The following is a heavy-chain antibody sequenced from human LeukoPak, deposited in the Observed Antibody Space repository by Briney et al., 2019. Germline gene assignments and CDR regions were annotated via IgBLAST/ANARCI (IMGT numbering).Heavy chain of an antibody. V-gene: IGHV3-33*01. Sequence: PGRSLRLSCAASGFTFSSYGMHWVRQAPGKGLEGVAVIWYDGSKKYYADSVTGRFTISTANSKNTLYLKMNSLRAEDTAVYYCARKYCSSTSCYWDYWGQGTLVTVSS. CDR2: IWYDGSKK. CDR1: GFTFSSYG. CDR3: ARKYCSSTSCYWDY. J-gene: IGHJ4*02. D-gene: IGHD2-2*01.